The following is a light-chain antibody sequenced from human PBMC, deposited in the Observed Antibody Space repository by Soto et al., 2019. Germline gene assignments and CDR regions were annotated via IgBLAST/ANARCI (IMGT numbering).Light chain of an antibody. Sequence: DIQMTQSPSILSAPVGDRVTITCRASQSIRNWLAWYQQKPGKAPNLLIFVASSLQSGVPSRFSGSGSGTEFTLTISSLHPDDFATYYCQEYHSYTWTFGQGTKVEVK. J-gene: IGKJ1*01. CDR2: VAS. CDR1: QSIRNW. CDR3: QEYHSYTWT. V-gene: IGKV1-5*01.